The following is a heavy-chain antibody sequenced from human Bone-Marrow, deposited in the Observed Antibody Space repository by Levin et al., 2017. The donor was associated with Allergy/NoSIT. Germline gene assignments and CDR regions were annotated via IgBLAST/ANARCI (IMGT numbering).Heavy chain of an antibody. CDR3: SRLGYCTSARCYPDY. V-gene: IGHV3-7*01. D-gene: IGHD2-2*01. CDR2: IKEDGSEK. J-gene: IGHJ4*02. CDR1: GLTFSGYW. Sequence: PGGSLRLSCAASGLTFSGYWMSWVRQAPGKGPEWVANIKEDGSEKYYVDSVKGRFSISRDDAKNSGFLQMNSLRAEDTAVYYCSRLGYCTSARCYPDYWGQGTLVTVSS.